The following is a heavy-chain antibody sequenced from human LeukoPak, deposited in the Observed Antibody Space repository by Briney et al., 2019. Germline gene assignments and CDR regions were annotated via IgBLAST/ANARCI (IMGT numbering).Heavy chain of an antibody. D-gene: IGHD3-22*01. CDR2: IYYTGTT. CDR3: ALGSYDSSGYYLDY. Sequence: SETLSLTCTVSGGSISGYYWSWIRQPPGKGLECIGYIYYTGTTNYNPSLKSRVTISVDTSKNQFSLKLSSVTAADTAVYYCALGSYDSSGYYLDYWGQGTLVTVSS. V-gene: IGHV4-59*08. CDR1: GGSISGYY. J-gene: IGHJ4*02.